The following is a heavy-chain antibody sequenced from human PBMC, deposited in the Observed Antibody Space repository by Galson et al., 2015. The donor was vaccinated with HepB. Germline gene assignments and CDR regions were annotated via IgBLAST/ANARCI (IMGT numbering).Heavy chain of an antibody. CDR1: GDTISIFA. CDR3: ASSVETSTDVDY. Sequence: SVKVSCKASGDTISIFAINWVRQAPGQGLEWMGRIIKVFGTVTYAQKFQGRLTITADKSTTTAYMELSSLRSEDTAVYYCASSVETSTDVDYWGQGTLVTV. J-gene: IGHJ4*02. D-gene: IGHD2-8*01. V-gene: IGHV1-69*06. CDR2: IIKVFGTV.